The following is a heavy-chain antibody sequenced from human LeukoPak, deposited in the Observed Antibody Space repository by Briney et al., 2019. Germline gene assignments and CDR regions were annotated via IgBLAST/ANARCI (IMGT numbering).Heavy chain of an antibody. CDR3: ARGGTRFHILASD. Sequence: SETLSLTCTVSGGSISSYYWSWIRQSPGKGLEWIGHMHYSGSTNYNFSLESRVTMSMDTSKRQISLKLSFVTAADTAVYYCARGGTRFHILASDWGQGILVSVSS. J-gene: IGHJ4*02. CDR1: GGSISSYY. V-gene: IGHV4-59*01. D-gene: IGHD3-9*01. CDR2: MHYSGST.